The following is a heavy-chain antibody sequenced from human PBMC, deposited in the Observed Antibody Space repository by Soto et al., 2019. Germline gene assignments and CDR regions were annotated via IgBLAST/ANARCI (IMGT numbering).Heavy chain of an antibody. CDR2: IWYDGSNK. CDR3: ARDPMGFDSGWYFDY. V-gene: IGHV3-33*01. D-gene: IGHD6-19*01. J-gene: IGHJ4*02. Sequence: ESGGGVVQPGRSLRLSCAASGFTFSSYGMHWVRQAPGKGLEWVAVIWYDGSNKYYADSVKGRFTISRDNSKNTLYLQMNSLRAEDTAVYYCARDPMGFDSGWYFDYWGQGTLVTVSS. CDR1: GFTFSSYG.